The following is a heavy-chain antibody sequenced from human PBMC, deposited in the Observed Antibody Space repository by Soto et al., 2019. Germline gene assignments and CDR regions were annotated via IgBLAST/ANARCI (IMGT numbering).Heavy chain of an antibody. V-gene: IGHV4-59*01. CDR3: GAGEGSRGNLAPYCLDF. CDR1: GGSMRNYF. J-gene: IGHJ4*02. D-gene: IGHD2-21*01. Sequence: SETLSPTCTVSGGSMRNYFWAWIRQPPGKGREWNGYIHYSGTTTFFPSYNPSLRSRVTIPEDTSNTQFSLLMLSGTTAAAAVYFCGAGEGSRGNLAPYCLDFWGQGTLVTVSS. CDR2: IHYSGTT.